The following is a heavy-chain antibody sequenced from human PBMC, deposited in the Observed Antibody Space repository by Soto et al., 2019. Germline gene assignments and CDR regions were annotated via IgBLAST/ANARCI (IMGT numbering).Heavy chain of an antibody. CDR1: GFTFSSYA. J-gene: IGHJ4*02. CDR3: AKRGPGGIVVVVSATTGDFDY. V-gene: IGHV3-23*01. D-gene: IGHD2-15*01. CDR2: TSGSGGRT. Sequence: GGSLRLSCAAAGFTFSSYAMNWVRQAPGGGLGWISSTSGSGGRTYYADSVKGRFTISRDNSQNTLYLQMDSLKVEDTAVYFCAKRGPGGIVVVVSATTGDFDYWGQGTLVTVSS.